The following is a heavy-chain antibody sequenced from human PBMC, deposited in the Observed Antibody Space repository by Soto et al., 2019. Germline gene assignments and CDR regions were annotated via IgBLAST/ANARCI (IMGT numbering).Heavy chain of an antibody. CDR1: GGSISSNNW. CDR2: IYHSGST. V-gene: IGHV4-4*02. J-gene: IGHJ4*02. D-gene: IGHD3-3*01. Sequence: QVQLQESGPGLVKPSGTLSLTCVVSGGSISSNNWWSWVRQPPGKGLEWIGEIYHSGSTNYNPSLKSRLTISADKPKNQFSLKLPSVTAADTAVYYCAKKGWSEGNFDYWGQGTLVTVSS. CDR3: AKKGWSEGNFDY.